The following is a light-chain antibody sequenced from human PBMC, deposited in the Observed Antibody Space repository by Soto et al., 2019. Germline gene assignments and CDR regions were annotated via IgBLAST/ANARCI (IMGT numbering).Light chain of an antibody. V-gene: IGKV3-15*01. CDR3: QQYNNWPLT. CDR2: GAS. Sequence: ETVMTQSPVTLSVSPGERATLSCRASQSVSRNFAWYQQRPGHAPRLLIYGASTRATGVPSRFSGSGSGTEFALTISSLQSEDFAVYYCQQYNNWPLTFGGGTKVEIK. J-gene: IGKJ4*01. CDR1: QSVSRN.